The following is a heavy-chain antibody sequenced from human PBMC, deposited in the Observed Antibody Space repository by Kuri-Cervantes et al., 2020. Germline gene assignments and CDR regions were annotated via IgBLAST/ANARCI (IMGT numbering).Heavy chain of an antibody. Sequence: SETLSLTCAVSGGSISSSNWWSWVRQPPGKGLEWIGEIYHSGSTNYNPSLKSRVTISVDTSKNQFSLKLSSVTAADTAVYYCARILGDCSGGSCYPSWFDPWCQGTLVTVSS. D-gene: IGHD2-15*01. CDR3: ARILGDCSGGSCYPSWFDP. V-gene: IGHV4-4*02. CDR1: GGSISSSNW. CDR2: IYHSGST. J-gene: IGHJ5*02.